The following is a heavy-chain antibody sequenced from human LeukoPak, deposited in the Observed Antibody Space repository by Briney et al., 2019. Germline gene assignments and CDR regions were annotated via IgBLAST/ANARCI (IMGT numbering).Heavy chain of an antibody. CDR3: ARDRYSSGWSY. CDR1: GFTVSSNY. V-gene: IGHV3-66*01. J-gene: IGHJ4*02. D-gene: IGHD6-19*01. Sequence: GGSLRLSCAASGFTVSSNYMSWVRQAPGKGLEWVSVIYSGGSTYYADSVKGRFTISRDNSKNALYLQMNSLRAEDTAVYYCARDRYSSGWSYWGQGTLVTVSS. CDR2: IYSGGST.